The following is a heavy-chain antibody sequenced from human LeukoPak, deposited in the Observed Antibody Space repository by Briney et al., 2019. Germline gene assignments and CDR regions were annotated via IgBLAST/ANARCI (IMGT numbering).Heavy chain of an antibody. J-gene: IGHJ6*02. CDR1: GFTFDDYA. V-gene: IGHV3-9*01. D-gene: IGHD1-26*01. CDR3: AKVRGSYRYDYGMDV. CDR2: ISWNSGSI. Sequence: GGSLRLSCAASGFTFDDYAMHWVRQAPGKGLEWVSGISWNSGSIGYADSVKGRFTISRDNAKNSLYLQMNSLRAEDTALYYCAKVRGSYRYDYGMDVWGQGTTVTVSS.